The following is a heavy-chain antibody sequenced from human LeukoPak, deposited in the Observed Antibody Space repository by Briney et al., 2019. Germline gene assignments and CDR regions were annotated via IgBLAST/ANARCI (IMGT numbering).Heavy chain of an antibody. J-gene: IGHJ6*02. CDR3: ARSFHPAIAVAGTLYGMDV. CDR2: INTDGSST. CDR1: GFTFSRYW. Sequence: PGGSLRLSCAASGFTFSRYWIHWVRQAPGKGLEWVSRINTDGSSTSYADSVKGRFTISRDNAKNTLYLQMNSLRAEDTAVYYCARSFHPAIAVAGTLYGMDVWGQGTTVTVSS. V-gene: IGHV3-74*01. D-gene: IGHD6-19*01.